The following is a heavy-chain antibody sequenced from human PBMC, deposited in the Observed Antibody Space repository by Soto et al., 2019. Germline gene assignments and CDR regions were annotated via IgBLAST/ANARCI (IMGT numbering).Heavy chain of an antibody. J-gene: IGHJ6*03. D-gene: IGHD1-7*01. V-gene: IGHV5-51*01. CDR1: WYSFTSYW. CDR2: IYPGDSDT. CDR3: ARRLGLRGVGYYYYYMDV. Sequence: GGSLKISCKGSWYSFTSYWIGWVRQMPGKGLEWMGIIYPGDSDTRYSPSFQGQVTISADKSISTAYLQWSSLKASDTAMYYCARRLGLRGVGYYYYYMDVWGKGTTVTVSS.